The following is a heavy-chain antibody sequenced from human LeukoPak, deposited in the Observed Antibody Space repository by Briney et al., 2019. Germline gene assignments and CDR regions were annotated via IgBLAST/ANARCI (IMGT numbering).Heavy chain of an antibody. CDR3: ASHSGSYGGHGYFDY. D-gene: IGHD1-26*01. Sequence: ASVKVSCKASGYTFINYYMHWVRQAPGQGLEWMGIIDPSGGSTSYAQKFQGRVTMTRDMSTSTVYMELSSLRSEDTAVYYCASHSGSYGGHGYFDYWGQGTLVTVSS. CDR1: GYTFINYY. CDR2: IDPSGGST. J-gene: IGHJ4*02. V-gene: IGHV1-46*01.